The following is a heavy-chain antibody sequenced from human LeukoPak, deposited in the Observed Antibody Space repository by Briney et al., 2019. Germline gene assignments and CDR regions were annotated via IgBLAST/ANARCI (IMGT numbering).Heavy chain of an antibody. CDR2: ISSSGATK. J-gene: IGHJ5*02. CDR1: GFTFSSYE. Sequence: GGSLRLSCAASGFTFSSYEMNWVRQAPGKGLERVSNISSSGATKYYADSVKGRFTISRDNANAKNSLYLQMNSLRAEDTAVYYCARDVRGVFRWFDPWGQGTLVIVSS. CDR3: ARDVRGVFRWFDP. D-gene: IGHD3-10*02. V-gene: IGHV3-48*03.